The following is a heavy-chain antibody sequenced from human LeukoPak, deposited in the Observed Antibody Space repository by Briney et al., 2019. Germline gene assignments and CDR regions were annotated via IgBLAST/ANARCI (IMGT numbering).Heavy chain of an antibody. J-gene: IGHJ4*02. Sequence: GGSLRLSCAASGFTFSTYSMNWVRQAPGKGLDWVSSISSSGGHTYYADSVKGRFTISRDNSKNTLYLQMNSLRAEDTAVYYCAKDLSVGAMHQFYFDYWGQGTLVTVSS. CDR3: AKDLSVGAMHQFYFDY. D-gene: IGHD2-2*01. CDR2: ISSSGGHT. CDR1: GFTFSTYS. V-gene: IGHV3-21*01.